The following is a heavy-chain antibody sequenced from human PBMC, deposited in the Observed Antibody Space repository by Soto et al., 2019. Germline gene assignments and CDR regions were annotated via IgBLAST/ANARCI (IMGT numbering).Heavy chain of an antibody. J-gene: IGHJ6*02. CDR3: ASVGPGYYYGMDV. CDR2: IYYSGST. CDR1: GGSISSSSYY. V-gene: IGHV4-39*01. D-gene: IGHD1-26*01. Sequence: PSETLSLTCTVSGGSISSSSYYWGWIRQPPGKGLEWIGSIYYSGSTYYNPSLKSRVTISVDTSKNQFSLKLSSVTAAGTAVYYCASVGPGYYYGMDVWGQGTTVTVSS.